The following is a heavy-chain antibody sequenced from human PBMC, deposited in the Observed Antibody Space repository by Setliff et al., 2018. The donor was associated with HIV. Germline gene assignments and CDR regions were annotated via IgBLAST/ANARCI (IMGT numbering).Heavy chain of an antibody. CDR2: IIPILGIA. CDR1: GGTFSSYA. D-gene: IGHD3-10*01. J-gene: IGHJ3*02. V-gene: IGHV1-69*10. CDR3: ARDPHGSGSYYKSPKGAFGI. Sequence: GASVKVSCKASGGTFSSYAISWVRQAPGQGLEWMGGIIPILGIANYAQKFQGRVTITADKSTSTAYMELSSLRSEDTAVYYCARDPHGSGSYYKSPKGAFGIWGQRTMVTVSS.